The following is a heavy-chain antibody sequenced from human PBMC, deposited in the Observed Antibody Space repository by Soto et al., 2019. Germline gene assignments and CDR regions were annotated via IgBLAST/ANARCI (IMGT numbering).Heavy chain of an antibody. CDR2: IWYDGSNK. J-gene: IGHJ4*02. CDR1: GFTFSSHG. D-gene: IGHD3-22*01. CDR3: AREDYYDNSLDY. Sequence: QVQLVESGGGVVQPGRSLRLSCAASGFTFSSHGMHWVRQAPGKGLEWVAVIWYDGSNKYYADSVKGRFTISRDNSKNTLYLQMNSLRAEDTAVYYCAREDYYDNSLDYWGQGTLVTVSS. V-gene: IGHV3-33*01.